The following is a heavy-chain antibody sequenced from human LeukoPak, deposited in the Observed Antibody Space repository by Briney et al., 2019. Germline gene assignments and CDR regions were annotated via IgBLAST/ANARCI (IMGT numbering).Heavy chain of an antibody. CDR2: ISAYNGNT. J-gene: IGHJ5*02. V-gene: IGHV1-18*01. D-gene: IGHD5-18*01. CDR3: ARVFAGGIQLWLPNWFDP. CDR1: GFTFTSYG. Sequence: GASVKVSCKASGFTFTSYGISWVRQAPGQGLEWVGWISAYNGNTNYAQKLQGRVTMTTDTSTSTAYMELRSLRSDNTAVYYCARVFAGGIQLWLPNWFDPWGQGTLVTVSS.